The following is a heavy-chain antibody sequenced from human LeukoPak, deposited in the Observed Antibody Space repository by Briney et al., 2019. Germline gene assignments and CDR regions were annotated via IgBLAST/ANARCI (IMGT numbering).Heavy chain of an antibody. Sequence: GGSLRLSCAASGFIFSTYAMSWVRQAPGKGLEWVSSISDNGVRTYYADSVKGRFIISRDNSKNTLYLQMNSLRAEDTAVYYCAKERLVVVITTSDYWGQGTLVTVSS. J-gene: IGHJ4*02. D-gene: IGHD3-22*01. V-gene: IGHV3-23*01. CDR1: GFIFSTYA. CDR3: AKERLVVVITTSDY. CDR2: ISDNGVRT.